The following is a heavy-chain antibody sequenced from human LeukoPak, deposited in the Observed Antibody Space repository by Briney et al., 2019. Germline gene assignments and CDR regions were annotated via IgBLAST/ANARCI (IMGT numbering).Heavy chain of an antibody. V-gene: IGHV3-21*01. CDR2: ISSSSSYI. Sequence: XXXVXXAPGXXXEWVSSISSSSSYIYYADSVKGRFTISRDNAKNSLYLQMNSLRAEDTAVYYCARETAGFDYWGQGTLVTVSS. J-gene: IGHJ4*02. CDR3: ARETAGFDY.